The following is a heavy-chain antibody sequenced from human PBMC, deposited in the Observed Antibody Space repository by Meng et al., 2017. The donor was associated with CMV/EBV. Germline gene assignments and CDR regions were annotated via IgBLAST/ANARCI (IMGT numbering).Heavy chain of an antibody. J-gene: IGHJ4*03. CDR3: ARAPTYYYDSSGYYGLGFDY. CDR1: GFTFSSYW. Sequence: GESLKISCAASGFTFSSYWMSWVRQAPGKGLEWVANIKQDGSEKYYVDSVKGRFTISRDNAKNSLYLQMNSLRAEDTAVYYCARAPTYYYDSSGYYGLGFDYWGQGTTVTVSS. CDR2: IKQDGSEK. D-gene: IGHD3-22*01. V-gene: IGHV3-7*01.